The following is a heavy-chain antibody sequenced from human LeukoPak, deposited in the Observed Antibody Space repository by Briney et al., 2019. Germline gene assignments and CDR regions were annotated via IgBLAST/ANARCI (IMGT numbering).Heavy chain of an antibody. D-gene: IGHD3-10*01. CDR1: GGSIRNYY. V-gene: IGHV4-59*01. Sequence: SETLSLTCSVSGGSIRNYYWTWIRQPPGKGLEWIGYIFYSGSTNYNPSLKSRVTISLDTSKNHFSPKLNSVTAADTAVYYCASSSSGSYYNGFDIWGQGTMVTVAS. CDR3: ASSSSGSYYNGFDI. J-gene: IGHJ3*02. CDR2: IFYSGST.